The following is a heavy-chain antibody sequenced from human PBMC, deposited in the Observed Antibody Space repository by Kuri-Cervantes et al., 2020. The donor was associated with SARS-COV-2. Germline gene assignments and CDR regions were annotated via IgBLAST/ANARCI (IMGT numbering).Heavy chain of an antibody. V-gene: IGHV3-30*02. Sequence: LSLTCAASGFTFSSYSMHWVRQAPGKGLEWVAFIRYDGSNKYYADSVKGRFTISRDNSKNTLYLQMNSLRAEDTAVYYCAKGVWFGELAHLYYFDYWGQGTLVTVSS. D-gene: IGHD3-10*01. CDR3: AKGVWFGELAHLYYFDY. J-gene: IGHJ4*02. CDR2: IRYDGSNK. CDR1: GFTFSSYS.